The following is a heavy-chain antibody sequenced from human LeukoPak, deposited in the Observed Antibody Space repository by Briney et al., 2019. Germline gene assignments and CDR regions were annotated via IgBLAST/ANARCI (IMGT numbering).Heavy chain of an antibody. CDR2: ISAYNGNT. J-gene: IGHJ4*02. V-gene: IGHV1-18*04. CDR3: ARGGYDYFPLDY. D-gene: IGHD5-12*01. Sequence: ASVKVSCKASGYTFTGYYMHWVRQAPGQGLEWMGWISAYNGNTNYAQKLQGRVTMTTDTSTSTAYMELRSLRSDDTAVYYCARGGYDYFPLDYWGQGTLVTVSS. CDR1: GYTFTGYY.